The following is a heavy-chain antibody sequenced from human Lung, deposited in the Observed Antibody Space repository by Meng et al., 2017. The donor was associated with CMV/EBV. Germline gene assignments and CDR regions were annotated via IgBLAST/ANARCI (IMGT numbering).Heavy chain of an antibody. CDR2: FYYGGST. Sequence: SXTLSLXCTVPRASISTYYWSWIRQPPGKGLEWIGYFYYGGSTNYNPSLKSRVTILVDASKNQFSLKLSSVTAADTAIYYCARSGPCNGGIGYSGKFDSWXKGTXVTVSS. J-gene: IGHJ5*01. CDR1: RASISTYY. CDR3: ARSGPCNGGIGYSGKFDS. V-gene: IGHV4-59*01. D-gene: IGHD2-15*01.